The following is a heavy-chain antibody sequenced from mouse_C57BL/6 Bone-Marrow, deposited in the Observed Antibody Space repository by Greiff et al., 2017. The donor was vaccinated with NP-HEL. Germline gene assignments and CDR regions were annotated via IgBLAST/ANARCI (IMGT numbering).Heavy chain of an antibody. V-gene: IGHV5-6*01. Sequence: EVHLVESGGDLVKPGGSLKLSCAASGFTFSSYGMSWVRQTPDKRLEWVATSSSGGSYTYYPDSVKGRFTISRDNAKNTLYLHMSSLKSEDTAMYYCARSRIYWYFDVWGTGTTVTVSS. CDR2: SSSGGSYT. CDR3: ARSRIYWYFDV. D-gene: IGHD1-1*01. CDR1: GFTFSSYG. J-gene: IGHJ1*03.